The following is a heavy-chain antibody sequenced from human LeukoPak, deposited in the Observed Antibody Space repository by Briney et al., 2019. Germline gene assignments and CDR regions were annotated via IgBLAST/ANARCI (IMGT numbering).Heavy chain of an antibody. J-gene: IGHJ4*02. CDR1: GITLSGSA. CDR2: MRRRSDGYTT. V-gene: IGHV3-73*01. CDR3: TTKEWFHFDY. Sequence: PGGSLRLSCAASGITLSGSAIHWVRQASGKGLEWVGRMRRRSDGYTTSYAAPVKGRFTISRDESKNTAYLQMNSLKTEDTAVYYCTTKEWFHFDYWGQGTLVTVSS. D-gene: IGHD3-3*01.